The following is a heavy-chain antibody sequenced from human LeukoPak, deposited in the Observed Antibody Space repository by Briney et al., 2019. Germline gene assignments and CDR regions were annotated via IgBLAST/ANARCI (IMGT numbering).Heavy chain of an antibody. CDR3: ARGVEPLAANTLAY. Sequence: GGSLRLSCAASGFTVITNDMTWVRQDPGKGLEWVSVLYSDGNTKYADSVQGRFTISRDNSKNTLYLEMNSLSPDDTAVYYCARGVEPLAANTLAYWGQGTLVTVYS. J-gene: IGHJ4*02. D-gene: IGHD1-14*01. CDR1: GFTVITND. V-gene: IGHV3-53*01. CDR2: LYSDGNT.